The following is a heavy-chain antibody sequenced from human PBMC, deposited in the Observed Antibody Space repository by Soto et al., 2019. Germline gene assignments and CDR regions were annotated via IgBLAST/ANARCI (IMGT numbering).Heavy chain of an antibody. V-gene: IGHV3-7*01. CDR2: IKQDGSEK. CDR1: GFTFSSYW. D-gene: IGHD3-3*01. Sequence: GGSLRLSCAASGFTFSSYWMSWVRQAPGKGLEWVANIKQDGSEKYYVDSVKGRFTISRDNAKNSLYLQMNSLRAEDTAVYYCARDTGPDFWSGYYTIGYYFDYWGQGTLVTVSS. CDR3: ARDTGPDFWSGYYTIGYYFDY. J-gene: IGHJ4*02.